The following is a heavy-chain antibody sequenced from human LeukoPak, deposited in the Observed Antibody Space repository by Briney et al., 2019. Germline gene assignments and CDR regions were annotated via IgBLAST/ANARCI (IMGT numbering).Heavy chain of an antibody. CDR1: GGSFSGYY. V-gene: IGHV4-34*01. CDR3: ARGHIVVVTARIDYFDY. J-gene: IGHJ4*02. CDR2: INHSGST. Sequence: SETLSLTCAVYGGSFSGYYWSWIRQPPGKGLEWIGEINHSGSTNYNPSLKSRVTISVDTSKNQFSLKLSSVTAADTAVYYCARGHIVVVTARIDYFDYWGQGTLVTVSS. D-gene: IGHD2-21*02.